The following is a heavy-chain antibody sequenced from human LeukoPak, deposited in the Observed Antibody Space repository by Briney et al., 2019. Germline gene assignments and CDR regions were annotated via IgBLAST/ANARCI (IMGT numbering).Heavy chain of an antibody. CDR1: DDSFSSHY. CDR3: ARDLVTVTKGFDI. V-gene: IGHV4-59*11. Sequence: SETLSLTCAVSDDSFSSHYWTWIRQPPGKGLKWIGYISYIGSTNYNPSLKSRVTISIDTSRNQFSLRLSSVTAADTAVYYCARDLVTVTKGFDIWGQGTMVSVSS. D-gene: IGHD4-17*01. J-gene: IGHJ3*02. CDR2: ISYIGST.